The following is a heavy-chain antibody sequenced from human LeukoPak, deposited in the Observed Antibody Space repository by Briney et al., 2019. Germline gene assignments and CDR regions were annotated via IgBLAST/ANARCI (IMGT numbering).Heavy chain of an antibody. J-gene: IGHJ4*02. CDR1: GFTFSSYG. V-gene: IGHV3-30*18. CDR2: ISYDGSNK. D-gene: IGHD2-15*01. CDR3: AKDRGYCSGGSCYYLDY. Sequence: PGGSLRLSCAASGFTFSSYGMHRVRQAPGKGLEWVAVISYDGSNKYYADSVKGRFTISRDNSKNTLYLQMNSLRAGDTAVYYCAKDRGYCSGGSCYYLDYWGQGTLVTVSS.